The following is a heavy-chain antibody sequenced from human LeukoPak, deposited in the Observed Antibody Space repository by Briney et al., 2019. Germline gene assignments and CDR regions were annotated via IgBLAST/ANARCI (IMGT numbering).Heavy chain of an antibody. J-gene: IGHJ4*02. D-gene: IGHD4-17*01. Sequence: GGSLRLSCAASGFNFNFYVMNWVRQAPGKRLEWVAAISRSGDSTFYADSVKGRFTISRDNSKNSVFLQMNSLGDEDTAVYYCAKDADGDGDYLLRYWGQGTLVTVSS. CDR2: ISRSGDST. CDR3: AKDADGDGDYLLRY. CDR1: GFNFNFYV. V-gene: IGHV3-23*01.